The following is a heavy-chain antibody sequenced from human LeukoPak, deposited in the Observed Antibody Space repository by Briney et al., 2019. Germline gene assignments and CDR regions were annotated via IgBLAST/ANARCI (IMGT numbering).Heavy chain of an antibody. D-gene: IGHD3-3*01. CDR1: GGSISSGSYY. CDR3: ARTLNDFYLLFDY. J-gene: IGHJ4*02. V-gene: IGHV4-61*01. CDR2: IYYSGST. Sequence: SETLSLTCTVSGGSISSGSYYWSWIRQPPGKGLEWIGYIYYSGSTNYNPSLKSRVTISVDTSKNQFSLKLSSVTAADTAVYYCARTLNDFYLLFDYWGQGTLVTVSS.